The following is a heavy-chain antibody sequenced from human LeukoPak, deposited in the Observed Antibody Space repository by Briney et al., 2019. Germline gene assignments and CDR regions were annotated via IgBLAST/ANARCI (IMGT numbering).Heavy chain of an antibody. V-gene: IGHV3-7*01. Sequence: PGGSLRLSCAVSGFTFSKYWMSWVRQAPGRGLEWVAKINEGGSEKYYVDSVKGRFTISRDNAKNSLYLQMNSLRAEDTAVYYCARVSRQWPDDYWGQGTLVTVSS. D-gene: IGHD6-19*01. CDR3: ARVSRQWPDDY. CDR1: GFTFSKYW. CDR2: INEGGSEK. J-gene: IGHJ4*02.